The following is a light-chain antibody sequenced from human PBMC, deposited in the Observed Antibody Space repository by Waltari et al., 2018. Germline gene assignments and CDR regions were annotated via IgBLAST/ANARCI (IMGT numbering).Light chain of an antibody. CDR1: QTPNI. CDR2: ETS. V-gene: IGKV3-20*01. Sequence: EIVLTQSPGTLSLSPGERATLSCRASQTPNIFAWYQQKPGQAPRLLIYETSTRAIGIADRFSVRGSGTDFPLINSRLEPEDSAVYYCQQYGPSPLYTFGRGTKVEI. J-gene: IGKJ2*01. CDR3: QQYGPSPLYT.